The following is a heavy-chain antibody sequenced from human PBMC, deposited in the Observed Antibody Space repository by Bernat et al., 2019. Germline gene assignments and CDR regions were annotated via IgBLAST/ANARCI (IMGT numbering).Heavy chain of an antibody. CDR2: IIPIFGTA. D-gene: IGHD3-3*01. CDR1: GGTFSSYA. Sequence: QVQLVQSGAEVKKPGSSVKVSCKASGGTFSSYAISWVRQAPGQGLEWMGGIIPIFGTANYAQKFRGRVRITAEEATSTAYMELSSLGSGDRAVYSWARRSAWGTIFGVVNAFRYYYYGRDVGGQGTTVTVSS. V-gene: IGHV1-69*12. J-gene: IGHJ6*02. CDR3: ARRSAWGTIFGVVNAFRYYYYGRDV.